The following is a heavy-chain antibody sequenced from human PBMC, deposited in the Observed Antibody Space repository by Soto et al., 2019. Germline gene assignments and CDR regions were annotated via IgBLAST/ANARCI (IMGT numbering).Heavy chain of an antibody. Sequence: GGSLRLSCAASGFTFSSYGMHWVRQAPGKGLEWVAVISYDGSNKYYADSVKGRFTISRDNSKNTLYLQMNSLRAEDPSVYFCAQDPKDSLGIAAAGRGHYHHVMDVWGQGTTVTVSS. D-gene: IGHD6-13*01. CDR2: ISYDGSNK. CDR1: GFTFSSYG. CDR3: AQDPKDSLGIAAAGRGHYHHVMDV. J-gene: IGHJ6*02. V-gene: IGHV3-30*18.